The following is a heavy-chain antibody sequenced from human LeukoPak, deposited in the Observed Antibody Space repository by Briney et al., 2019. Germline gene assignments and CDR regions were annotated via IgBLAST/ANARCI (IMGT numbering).Heavy chain of an antibody. CDR2: INHSGST. CDR3: ARGLGIAVAGTWFDP. V-gene: IGHV4-34*01. J-gene: IGHJ5*02. D-gene: IGHD6-19*01. CDR1: GGSFSGYY. Sequence: SETLSLTCAVYGGSFSGYYWSWIRQPPGKGLEWIGEINHSGSTYYNPSLKSRVTISVDTSKNQFSLKLSSVTAADTAVYYCARGLGIAVAGTWFDPWGQGTLVTVSS.